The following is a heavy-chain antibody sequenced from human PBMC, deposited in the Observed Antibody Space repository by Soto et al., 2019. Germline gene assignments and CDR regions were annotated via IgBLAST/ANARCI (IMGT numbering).Heavy chain of an antibody. CDR2: ISANGLNK. D-gene: IGHD5-12*01. Sequence: PGGSLRLSCAASGFTFVNFGLRWVRQAPGKGLEWISTISANGLNKYYADSVKGRFTVSRDNSKNMMYLQMDSLRAEDTALYYCAKEMLASISRPFDYWGQGTPVTAPQ. CDR3: AKEMLASISRPFDY. CDR1: GFTFVNFG. V-gene: IGHV3-23*01. J-gene: IGHJ4*02.